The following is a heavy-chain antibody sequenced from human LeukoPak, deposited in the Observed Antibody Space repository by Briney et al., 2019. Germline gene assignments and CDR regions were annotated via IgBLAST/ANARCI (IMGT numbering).Heavy chain of an antibody. Sequence: SETLSLTCTVSGGSISSGNYYWGWIRQPPGKGLEWIASIHYSETAYYNPSLKSLVTISVDTSKYHFFLKLTFLTAAVTSVYYCARGPTNQPIDYWGQSTLVTVSS. CDR3: ARGPTNQPIDY. CDR1: GGSISSGNYY. V-gene: IGHV4-39*02. J-gene: IGHJ4*02. CDR2: IHYSETA. D-gene: IGHD2-2*01.